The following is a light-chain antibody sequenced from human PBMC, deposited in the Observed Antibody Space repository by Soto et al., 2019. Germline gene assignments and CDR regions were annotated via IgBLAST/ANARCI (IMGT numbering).Light chain of an antibody. CDR1: QSVSRN. CDR3: QQYNNGPFT. Sequence: EIVMTQSPATLSVSPGERATLSCRASQSVSRNLAWYQPKPGQAPTLLIYGASTRATGIPARFSGSGSGTDFPLTISSQQSADFAVYYCQQYNNGPFTFGPGPKVDIK. J-gene: IGKJ3*01. CDR2: GAS. V-gene: IGKV3-15*01.